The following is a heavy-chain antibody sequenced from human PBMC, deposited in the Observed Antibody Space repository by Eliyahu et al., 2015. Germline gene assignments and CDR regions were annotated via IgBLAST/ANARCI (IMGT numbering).Heavy chain of an antibody. V-gene: IGHV1-69*09. CDR3: ARLGDCSGGSCYSGKTNPYYYYGMDV. J-gene: IGHJ6*02. CDR2: IIPILGIA. CDR1: GGTFSSYA. Sequence: QVQLVQSGAEVKKPGSSXKVSCKASGGTFSSYAXXXVRQPPGQGLEWMGRIIPILGIANYAQKFQGRVTITADKSTSTAYMELSSLRSEDTAVYYCARLGDCSGGSCYSGKTNPYYYYGMDVWGQGTTVTVSS. D-gene: IGHD2-15*01.